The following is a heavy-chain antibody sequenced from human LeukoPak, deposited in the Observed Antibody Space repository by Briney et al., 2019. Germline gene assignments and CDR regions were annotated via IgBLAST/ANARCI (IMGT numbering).Heavy chain of an antibody. V-gene: IGHV3-53*05. J-gene: IGHJ4*02. D-gene: IGHD3-16*01. Sequence: GGSLRLSCAASGFTVSSNYMSWVRQAPGKGLEWVSVIYSGGSTYYADSVKGRFTISRDNSKNTLYLQMNSLRAEDTAVYYRARGGHDYVWGSFLYYFDYWGQGTLVTVSS. CDR1: GFTVSSNY. CDR3: ARGGHDYVWGSFLYYFDY. CDR2: IYSGGST.